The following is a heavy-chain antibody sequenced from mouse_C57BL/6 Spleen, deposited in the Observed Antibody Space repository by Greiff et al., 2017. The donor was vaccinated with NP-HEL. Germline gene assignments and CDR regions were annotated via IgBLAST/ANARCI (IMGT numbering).Heavy chain of an antibody. CDR2: ISSGGSYS. Sequence: DVMLVESGGDLVKPGGSLKLSCAASGFTFSSYGMSWVRQTPDKRLEWVATISSGGSYSYYPDSVKGRFTISRDNAKNTLYLQMRSLKSEDTAMYYCARQGGNYASFAYWGQGTLVTVSA. J-gene: IGHJ3*01. V-gene: IGHV5-6*02. D-gene: IGHD2-1*01. CDR1: GFTFSSYG. CDR3: ARQGGNYASFAY.